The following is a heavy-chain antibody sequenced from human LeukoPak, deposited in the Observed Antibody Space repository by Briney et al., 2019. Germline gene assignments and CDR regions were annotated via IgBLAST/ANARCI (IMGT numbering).Heavy chain of an antibody. V-gene: IGHV1-69*05. J-gene: IGHJ4*02. CDR1: GGTFSSYA. Sequence: ASVKVSCKASGGTFSSYAISWVRQAPGQGLEWMGGIIPIFRTANYAQKFQGRVTITTDESTSTAYMELSSLRSEDTAVYYCASLGNDYGGNSGGVYFDYWGQGTLVTVSS. D-gene: IGHD4-23*01. CDR2: IIPIFRTA. CDR3: ASLGNDYGGNSGGVYFDY.